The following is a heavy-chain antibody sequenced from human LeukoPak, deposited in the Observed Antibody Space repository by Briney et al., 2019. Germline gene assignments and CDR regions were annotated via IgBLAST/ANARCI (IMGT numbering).Heavy chain of an antibody. D-gene: IGHD3-10*01. CDR1: GYTFTGYY. CDR3: ARGPYYGSGRRGYYFGY. CDR2: INPNSGGT. J-gene: IGHJ4*02. Sequence: GASVKVSCKASGYTFTGYYMQWVRQAPGQGLEWMGWINPNSGGTNYAQKLQGRVTMTRDTSISTAYMELSRLRSDDTAVYYCARGPYYGSGRRGYYFGYWGQGTLVTVSS. V-gene: IGHV1-2*02.